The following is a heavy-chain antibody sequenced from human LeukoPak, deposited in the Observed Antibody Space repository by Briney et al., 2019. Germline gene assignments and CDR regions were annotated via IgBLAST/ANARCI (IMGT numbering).Heavy chain of an antibody. D-gene: IGHD5-18*01. V-gene: IGHV4-59*01. CDR1: GGSFSSYY. Sequence: PSETLSLTCAVYGGSFSSYYWSWIGQPPGKGLEWIGYIYYSGSTNYNPSLKSRVTISVDTSKNQFSLKMSPVTAADTAVYYCARESPLGILDYWGQGTLVTVSS. CDR3: ARESPLGILDY. CDR2: IYYSGST. J-gene: IGHJ4*02.